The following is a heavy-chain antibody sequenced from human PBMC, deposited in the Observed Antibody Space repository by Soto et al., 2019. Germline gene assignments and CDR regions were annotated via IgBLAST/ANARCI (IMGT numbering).Heavy chain of an antibody. Sequence: PGGSLRLSCAASGFTFSSYAMSWVRQAPGKGLEWVSAISGSGGSTYYADSVKGRFTISRDNSKNTLYLQMNSLRAEDTAVYYCATAYYDILTGYHHFDYWGQGTLVTVSS. CDR1: GFTFSSYA. CDR2: ISGSGGST. D-gene: IGHD3-9*01. CDR3: ATAYYDILTGYHHFDY. J-gene: IGHJ4*02. V-gene: IGHV3-23*01.